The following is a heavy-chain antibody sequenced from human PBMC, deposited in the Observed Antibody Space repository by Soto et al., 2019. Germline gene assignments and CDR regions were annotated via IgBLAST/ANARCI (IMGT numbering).Heavy chain of an antibody. V-gene: IGHV3-7*01. Sequence: GSLSLSCAASGFTFSSYWMSWVRQAPGKGLEWVANIKQDGSEKYHVDSVKGRFTISRDNAKNSLYLQMNSLRAEDTAVYYCASSENYYYYYGMDVWGQGTTVTVSS. CDR2: IKQDGSEK. J-gene: IGHJ6*02. CDR3: ASSENYYYYYGMDV. CDR1: GFTFSSYW.